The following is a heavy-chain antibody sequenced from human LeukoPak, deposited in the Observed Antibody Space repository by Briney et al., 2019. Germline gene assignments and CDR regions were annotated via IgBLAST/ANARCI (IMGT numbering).Heavy chain of an antibody. CDR1: GGSISSGDYY. J-gene: IGHJ4*02. Sequence: SETLSLTCTVSGGSISSGDYYWSWIRQPPGTGLEWIGYIYYSGSTYYNPSLKSRVTISVDTSKNQFSLKLSSVTAADTAVYYCAGASGTTGTYYFDYWGQGTLVTVSS. CDR2: IYYSGST. CDR3: AGASGTTGTYYFDY. D-gene: IGHD1-1*01. V-gene: IGHV4-30-4*01.